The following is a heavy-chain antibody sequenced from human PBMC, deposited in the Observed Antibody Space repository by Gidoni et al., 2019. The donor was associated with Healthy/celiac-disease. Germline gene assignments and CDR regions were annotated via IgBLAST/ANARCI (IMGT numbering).Heavy chain of an antibody. CDR3: AKHRLAAAGDAFDI. D-gene: IGHD6-13*01. J-gene: IGHJ3*02. CDR2: ISGSGCRT. Sequence: EVQLLESGGGLVQPGGSLRVSCAASGFTFSSYAMSWVRQAPGKGLELVSAISGSGCRTFYADSVNGRFTISRDNSKNTLYLQMNSLRAEDTAVYYCAKHRLAAAGDAFDIWGQGTMVTVSS. CDR1: GFTFSSYA. V-gene: IGHV3-23*01.